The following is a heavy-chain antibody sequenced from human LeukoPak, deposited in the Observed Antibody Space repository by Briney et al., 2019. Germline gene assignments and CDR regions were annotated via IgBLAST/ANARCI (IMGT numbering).Heavy chain of an antibody. CDR1: GGTISSSSYY. J-gene: IGHJ5*02. Sequence: SETLSLTCTVSGGTISSSSYYWGRIRQPPGKGLEWIGSIYYSGSTYYNPSLKSRVTISVDTSKDQFSLKLSSVTAADTAVYYCAREAEADGTGGWFDPWGQGTLVTVSS. V-gene: IGHV4-39*02. CDR2: IYYSGST. D-gene: IGHD6-13*01. CDR3: AREAEADGTGGWFDP.